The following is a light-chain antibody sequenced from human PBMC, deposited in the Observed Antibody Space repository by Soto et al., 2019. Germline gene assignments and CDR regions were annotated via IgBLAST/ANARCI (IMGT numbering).Light chain of an antibody. CDR2: ASS. CDR3: QQVDSYPRT. J-gene: IGKJ1*01. CDR1: QGIGTY. V-gene: IGKV1-9*01. Sequence: DSKMLGCPPSMSTSVGDRVNITCQASQGIGTYLVWYQQKRGKAPTVLIYASSTLQTGVPSRFSGSVSGTDFSLTISSLHPEDVATYYCQQVDSYPRTFSQETKVDIK.